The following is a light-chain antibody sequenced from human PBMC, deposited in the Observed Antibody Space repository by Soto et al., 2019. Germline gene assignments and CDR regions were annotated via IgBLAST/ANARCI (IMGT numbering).Light chain of an antibody. V-gene: IGKV3-20*01. Sequence: EIVLTQSPGTLSLSPGERATLSCRASQSVRRNYLAWYQQKPGQAPRLLIYNSSTRATGIPDRFSGSGSGTDFTLNISRLEPEDFALYYCQQYRDLPQTFGQGTQVEIK. CDR2: NSS. CDR1: QSVRRNY. J-gene: IGKJ1*01. CDR3: QQYRDLPQT.